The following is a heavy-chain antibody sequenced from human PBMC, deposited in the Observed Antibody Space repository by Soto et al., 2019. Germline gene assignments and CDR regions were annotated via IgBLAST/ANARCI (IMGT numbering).Heavy chain of an antibody. CDR3: ARSVWYDFWSGYFLECSGLPYYYYYGMDV. CDR1: GFTFSSYG. D-gene: IGHD3-3*01. CDR2: ISYDGSNK. V-gene: IGHV3-30*03. J-gene: IGHJ6*02. Sequence: VGSLRLSCAASGFTFSSYGMHWVRQAPGKGLEWVAVISYDGSNKYYADSVKGRFTISRDNSKNTLYLQMNSLRAEDTAVYYCARSVWYDFWSGYFLECSGLPYYYYYGMDVWGQGTTVTVSS.